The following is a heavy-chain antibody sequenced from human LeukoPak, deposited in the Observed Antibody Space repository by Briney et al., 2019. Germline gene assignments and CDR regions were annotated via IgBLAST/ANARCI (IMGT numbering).Heavy chain of an antibody. CDR3: AELGITMIGGV. Sequence: GGSLRLSCAASGFTFTTYWMGLVRQAPGKGLEWVANIKQDGSEQYYVDSVKGRFTISRDNAKNSLYMQMNSLRAEDTAVYYCAELGITMIGGVWGKGTTVTISS. CDR1: GFTFTTYW. V-gene: IGHV3-7*01. D-gene: IGHD3-10*02. J-gene: IGHJ6*04. CDR2: IKQDGSEQ.